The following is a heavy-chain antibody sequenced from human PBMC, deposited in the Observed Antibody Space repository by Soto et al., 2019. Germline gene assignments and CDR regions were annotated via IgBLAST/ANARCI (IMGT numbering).Heavy chain of an antibody. J-gene: IGHJ5*02. CDR1: GGSISSSSYY. D-gene: IGHD2-2*01. Sequence: SETLSLTCTVSGGSISSSSYYWGWIRQPPGKGLEWIGSIYYSGSTYYNPSLKSRVTISVDTSKNQFSLKLSSVTAADTAVYYCARHVPDANTNWFDPWGQGTLVTVSS. CDR2: IYYSGST. CDR3: ARHVPDANTNWFDP. V-gene: IGHV4-39*01.